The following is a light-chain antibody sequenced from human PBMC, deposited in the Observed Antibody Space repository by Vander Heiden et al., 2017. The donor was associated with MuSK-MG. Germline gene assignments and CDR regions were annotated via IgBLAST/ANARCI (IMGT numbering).Light chain of an antibody. CDR2: GAS. Sequence: EIVLTQSPGTLSLSPGERATLSCRASQSVSSSYLAWYQQKPGQAPRLLIYGASSSATAIPDTFTGSRSRTDFTLTISRLEPEDLAVYYCHLDGSSPYTFGHGTKLDIK. CDR1: QSVSSSY. J-gene: IGKJ3*01. V-gene: IGKV3-20*01. CDR3: HLDGSSPYT.